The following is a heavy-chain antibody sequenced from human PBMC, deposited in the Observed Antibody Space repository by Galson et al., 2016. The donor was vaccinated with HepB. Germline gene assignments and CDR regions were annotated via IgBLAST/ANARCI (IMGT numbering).Heavy chain of an antibody. CDR2: ISSSSDVL. D-gene: IGHD1-26*01. Sequence: SLRLSCAASGFYFSDFSMNWVRQAPGKGLEWVSYISSSSDVLYYADSVKGRFTISRDNAKNSLYLQMNSLRDEDTAVYYCARDLHSGAYTFDYWGQGTLVTVSS. CDR1: GFYFSDFS. CDR3: ARDLHSGAYTFDY. J-gene: IGHJ4*02. V-gene: IGHV3-48*02.